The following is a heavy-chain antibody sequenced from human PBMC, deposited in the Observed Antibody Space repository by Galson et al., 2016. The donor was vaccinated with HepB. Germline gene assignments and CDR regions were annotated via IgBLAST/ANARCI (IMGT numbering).Heavy chain of an antibody. D-gene: IGHD3-22*01. CDR2: IRSNTDGGAT. V-gene: IGHV3-15*01. Sequence: SLRLSCAASGFTFSNAWMSWVRQAPRKGLEWVGRIRSNTDGGATDYAAPVKGRFTISRDDSKNTLYLQMNSLKTEDTAVYSCTTDDYYDRSSHYYAGFDYWGQGTLVTVSS. CDR1: GFTFSNAW. CDR3: TTDDYYDRSSHYYAGFDY. J-gene: IGHJ4*02.